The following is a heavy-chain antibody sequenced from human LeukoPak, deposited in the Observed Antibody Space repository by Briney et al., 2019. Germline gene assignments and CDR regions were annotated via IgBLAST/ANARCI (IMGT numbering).Heavy chain of an antibody. J-gene: IGHJ3*02. Sequence: SETLSLTCAVYGGSFSDYFWSWVRQPPGKGLEWIGEINQSGSSTYNPSLKSRVTMSVDTSKNQLSPKMTSVTAADTAVYYCASIHQVRGTDTFDIWGQGTMVTVS. V-gene: IGHV4-34*01. CDR2: INQSGSS. D-gene: IGHD3-10*01. CDR1: GGSFSDYF. CDR3: ASIHQVRGTDTFDI.